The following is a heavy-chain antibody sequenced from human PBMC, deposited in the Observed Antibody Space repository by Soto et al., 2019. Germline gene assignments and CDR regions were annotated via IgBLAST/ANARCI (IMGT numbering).Heavy chain of an antibody. CDR3: AREPARWLLSFFDY. V-gene: IGHV3-7*01. J-gene: IGHJ4*02. Sequence: EVQLVQSGGGLVQPGGSLRLSCEVSGFNFSGHWMSWVRQAPGKGLEWVATIKQDGIEKYYVDSVKGRFTISRDNTKNPLYLQMSSLRADETAVSYCAREPARWLLSFFDYWGQGTVVTVSS. CDR1: GFNFSGHW. D-gene: IGHD5-12*01. CDR2: IKQDGIEK.